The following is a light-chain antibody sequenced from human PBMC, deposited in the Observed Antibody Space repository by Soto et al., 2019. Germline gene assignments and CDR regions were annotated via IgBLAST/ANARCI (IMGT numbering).Light chain of an antibody. CDR1: RSNIVSNY. J-gene: IGLJ2*01. CDR3: AAWDDSLSGYVV. Sequence: QSVLTQPPSASGTPGQRVTISCSGSRSNIVSNYVYWYQQLPGTAPKLLIYRNNQRPSGVPDRFSGSKSGTSASLAISGLRSEDEADYYCAAWDDSLSGYVVFGGGTQLTVL. CDR2: RNN. V-gene: IGLV1-47*01.